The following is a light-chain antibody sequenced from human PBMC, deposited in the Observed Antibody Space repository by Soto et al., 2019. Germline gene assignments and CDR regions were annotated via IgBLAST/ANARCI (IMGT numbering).Light chain of an antibody. CDR1: QSVSNN. V-gene: IGKV3-15*01. CDR3: QQSNNWPWT. Sequence: EIVMTQSPSTLSVSPGERATISCRASQSVSNNLAWYQQQPGQAPMLLIFGASTRATGVPARFSGSGSGTDFTLTINSLQSEDFAVYYCQQSNNWPWTFGQGTKVEVK. CDR2: GAS. J-gene: IGKJ1*01.